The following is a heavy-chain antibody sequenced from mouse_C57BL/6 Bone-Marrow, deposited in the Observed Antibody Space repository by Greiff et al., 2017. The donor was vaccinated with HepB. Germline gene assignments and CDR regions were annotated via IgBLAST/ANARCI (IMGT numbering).Heavy chain of an antibody. Sequence: EVKLMESGGGLVKPGGSLKLSCAASGFTFSSYAMSWVRQTPEKRLEWVATIRDGASYTYYPANVKGRFTISRDNAKTNLYLQMSHLKSEDTAMYYCSRGGYDALYYYAMDYWGQGTSVTVSS. CDR3: SRGGYDALYYYAMDY. V-gene: IGHV5-4*03. J-gene: IGHJ4*01. D-gene: IGHD2-2*01. CDR1: GFTFSSYA. CDR2: IRDGASYT.